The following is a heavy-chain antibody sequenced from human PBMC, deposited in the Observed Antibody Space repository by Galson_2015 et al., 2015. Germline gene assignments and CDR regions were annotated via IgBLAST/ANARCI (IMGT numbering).Heavy chain of an antibody. CDR1: GFSFSSYG. Sequence: SLRLSCAASGFSFSSYGMHWGRQAPGKGLEWVAVIWYDGSNKYYTDSVKGRFTISRDNSKNTLYLQMNSLRAEDSAVYYCAREALSRGGYPLDYWGQGTLVTVSS. CDR3: AREALSRGGYPLDY. CDR2: IWYDGSNK. J-gene: IGHJ4*02. V-gene: IGHV3-33*01. D-gene: IGHD3-22*01.